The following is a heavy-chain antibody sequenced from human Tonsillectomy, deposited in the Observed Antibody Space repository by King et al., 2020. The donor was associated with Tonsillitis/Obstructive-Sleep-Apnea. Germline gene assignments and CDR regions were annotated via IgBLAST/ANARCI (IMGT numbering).Heavy chain of an antibody. CDR3: ARPKVSGLGIMDAFDI. CDR2: IYYSGST. Sequence: QLQESGPGLVKPSETLSLTCTVSGGSISSSSYYWGWIRQPPGKGLEWIGSIYYSGSTYYNPSLKSRATISVDTSKNQFSLKLSSVTAADTAVYYCARPKVSGLGIMDAFDIWGQGTMVTVSS. D-gene: IGHD7-27*01. V-gene: IGHV4-39*01. J-gene: IGHJ3*02. CDR1: GGSISSSSYY.